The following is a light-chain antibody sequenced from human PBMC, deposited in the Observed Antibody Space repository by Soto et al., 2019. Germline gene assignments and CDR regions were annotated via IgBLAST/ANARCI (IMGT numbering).Light chain of an antibody. Sequence: EIVMTQSPATLSVSPGERATLSCRASQSVSSNLAWYQQKPGQAPRLLIYGASTRATVIPARFSGSGSGTEFNLTLSSLQSEDFAVYYCQQYNNWPPYTFGQGTKLEIK. CDR1: QSVSSN. V-gene: IGKV3-15*01. CDR2: GAS. CDR3: QQYNNWPPYT. J-gene: IGKJ2*01.